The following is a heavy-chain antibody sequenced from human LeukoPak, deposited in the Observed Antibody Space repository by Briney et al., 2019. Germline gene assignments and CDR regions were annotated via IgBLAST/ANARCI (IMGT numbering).Heavy chain of an antibody. J-gene: IGHJ4*02. CDR2: IYHSGST. V-gene: IGHV4-38-2*01. CDR1: GYSISSGYY. D-gene: IGHD2-2*02. Sequence: PSETLSLTCAVSGYSISSGYYWGWIRPPPGKGLEWIGSIYHSGSTYYNPSLKGRVTISVGTSKNQFSLKLSSVTAADTAVYYCARHRVGVVVPAAIGYWGQGTLVTVSS. CDR3: ARHRVGVVVPAAIGY.